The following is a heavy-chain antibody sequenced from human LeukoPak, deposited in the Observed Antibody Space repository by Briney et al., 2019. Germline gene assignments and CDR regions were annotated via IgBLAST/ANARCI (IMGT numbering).Heavy chain of an antibody. CDR1: GGSISSYY. CDR2: ISDIGSI. V-gene: IGHV4-59*08. Sequence: SETLSLTCTVSGGSISSYYWSWIRQPPGKGLEWIAYISDIGSINYNPSLKSRVTISLDTSKNQFSLKLSSVTAADTAVYYCAGHHPRNTVDFWGQGTLLTVSS. CDR3: AGHHPRNTVDF. J-gene: IGHJ4*02. D-gene: IGHD2/OR15-2a*01.